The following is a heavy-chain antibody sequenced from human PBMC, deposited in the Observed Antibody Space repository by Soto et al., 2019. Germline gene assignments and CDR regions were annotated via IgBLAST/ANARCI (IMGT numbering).Heavy chain of an antibody. CDR2: IYYSGST. V-gene: IGHV4-31*03. CDR3: ARVPFGSNGVTYFDY. Sequence: SETLSLTCTVSGGSISSCGYYGSWIRRHPGKGLEWIGYIYYSGSTYYNPSLKSRVTISVDTSKNQFSLKLTSVTAADTAVYYCARVPFGSNGVTYFDYWGQGTLVTVSS. J-gene: IGHJ4*02. CDR1: GGSISSCGYY. D-gene: IGHD1-26*01.